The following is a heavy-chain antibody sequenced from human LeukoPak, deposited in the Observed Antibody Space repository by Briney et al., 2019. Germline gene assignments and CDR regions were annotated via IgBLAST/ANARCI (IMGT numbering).Heavy chain of an antibody. Sequence: SPSETLSLTCAVYGGSFSGYYWSWIRQPPGKGLEWIGEINHSGSTNYNPSLKSRVTISVDTSKNQFSLKLSSVTAADTAVYYCARVVPNLLFPWGQGTLVTVSS. D-gene: IGHD2-2*01. CDR2: INHSGST. J-gene: IGHJ5*02. CDR3: ARVVPNLLFP. V-gene: IGHV4-34*01. CDR1: GGSFSGYY.